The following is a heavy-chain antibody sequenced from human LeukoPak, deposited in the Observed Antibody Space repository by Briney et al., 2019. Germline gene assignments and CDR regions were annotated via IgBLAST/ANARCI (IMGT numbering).Heavy chain of an antibody. Sequence: SETLSLTCTVSGGSISSGSYYWSWIRQPAGKGLEWIGRIYTSGSTNHNPSLKSRVTISVDTSKNQFSLKLSSVTAADTAVYHCASSPSSGWYYFDYWGQGTLVTVSS. D-gene: IGHD6-19*01. J-gene: IGHJ4*02. CDR2: IYTSGST. CDR1: GGSISSGSYY. CDR3: ASSPSSGWYYFDY. V-gene: IGHV4-61*02.